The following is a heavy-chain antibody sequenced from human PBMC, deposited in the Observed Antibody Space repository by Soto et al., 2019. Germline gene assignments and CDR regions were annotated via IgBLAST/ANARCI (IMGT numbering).Heavy chain of an antibody. J-gene: IGHJ6*02. D-gene: IGHD6-19*01. CDR1: GGSISSGGYY. CDR2: IYYSGST. V-gene: IGHV4-31*03. CDR3: ARRKAVAGTYYYYYGMDA. Sequence: SETLSLTCTVSGGSISSGGYYWSWIRQHPGKGLEWIGYIYYSGSTYYNPSLKSRVTISVDTSKNQFSLKLSSVTAADTAVYYCARRKAVAGTYYYYYGMDAWGQGTTVTVSS.